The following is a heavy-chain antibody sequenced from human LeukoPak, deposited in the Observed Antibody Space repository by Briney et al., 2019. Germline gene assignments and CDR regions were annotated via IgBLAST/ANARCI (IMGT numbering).Heavy chain of an antibody. J-gene: IGHJ3*02. Sequence: ASVKVSCKASGYTFTSYYMHWVRQAPGQGLEWMGIINPSGGSTSYAQKFQGRVTMPRDTSTSTVYMELSSLRSEDTAVYYCARLTGELLRSLHAFDIWGQGTMVTVSS. D-gene: IGHD1-26*01. CDR2: INPSGGST. V-gene: IGHV1-46*01. CDR1: GYTFTSYY. CDR3: ARLTGELLRSLHAFDI.